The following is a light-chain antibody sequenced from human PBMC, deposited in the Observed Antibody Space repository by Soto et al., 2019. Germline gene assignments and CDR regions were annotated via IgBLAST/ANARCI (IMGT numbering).Light chain of an antibody. V-gene: IGLV1-51*01. J-gene: IGLJ1*01. CDR3: GSWDSSLSAYV. CDR2: DDN. Sequence: QSVLTQPPSVSAAAGQKGTISCSGSSSNIGGNSVSWYQQLPGTAPKLLIYDDNKRPSGIPDRFSGSKSGTSATLGITGFQTGDEADYYCGSWDSSLSAYVFGTGTKGTVL. CDR1: SSNIGGNS.